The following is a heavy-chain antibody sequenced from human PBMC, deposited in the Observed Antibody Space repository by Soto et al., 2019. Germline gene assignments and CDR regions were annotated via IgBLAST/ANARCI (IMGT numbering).Heavy chain of an antibody. D-gene: IGHD6-19*01. CDR3: AKDGGRYSSGWHQADY. J-gene: IGHJ4*02. CDR2: ISGSGGST. Sequence: PGGSLRLSCAASGFTFSSYAMSWVRQAPGKGLEWVSAISGSGGSTYYADSVKGRFTISRDNSKNTLYLQMNSLRAEDTAVYYCAKDGGRYSSGWHQADYWGQGTLVTVSS. CDR1: GFTFSSYA. V-gene: IGHV3-23*01.